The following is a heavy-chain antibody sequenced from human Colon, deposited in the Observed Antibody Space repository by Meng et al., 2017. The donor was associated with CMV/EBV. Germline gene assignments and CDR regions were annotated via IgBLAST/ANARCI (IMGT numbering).Heavy chain of an antibody. CDR2: IYPQDGGT. D-gene: IGHD6-13*01. CDR1: GYTLTATR. CDR3: VGESWHFDF. V-gene: IGHV1-2*02. Sequence: VVPVQSGTEVKKPGASVKVPCKTLGYTLTATRVHCGRQAPRQGLEWMGWIYPQDGGTYFAQKFQDRLTLTRDTSITTAYMEWSGLTSDDPASYYCVGESWHFDFWGEGTLVTVSS. J-gene: IGHJ4*02.